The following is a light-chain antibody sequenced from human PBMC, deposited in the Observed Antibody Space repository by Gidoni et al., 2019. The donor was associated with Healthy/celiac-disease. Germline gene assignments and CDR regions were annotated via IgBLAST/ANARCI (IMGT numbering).Light chain of an antibody. V-gene: IGKV3-20*01. CDR3: QQYKT. J-gene: IGKJ1*01. CDR2: GAS. Sequence: QKPGQAPRLLIYGASSRATGIPDRFSGSGSGTDFTLTISRLEPEDFAVYYCQQYKTFGQXTKVEIK.